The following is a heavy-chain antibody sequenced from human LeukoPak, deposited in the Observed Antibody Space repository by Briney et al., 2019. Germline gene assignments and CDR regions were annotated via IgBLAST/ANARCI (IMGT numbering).Heavy chain of an antibody. CDR2: IYTSGST. V-gene: IGHV4-61*02. J-gene: IGHJ6*03. CDR3: ARAFSSGWSPYYYYYMDV. Sequence: SETLSLTCTVSGGSISSGSYYWSWIRQPAGKGLEWIGRIYTSGSTNYNPSLKSRVTISVDTSKNQFSLKLSSVTAADTAVYYCARAFSSGWSPYYYYYMDVWGKGTTVTISS. CDR1: GGSISSGSYY. D-gene: IGHD6-19*01.